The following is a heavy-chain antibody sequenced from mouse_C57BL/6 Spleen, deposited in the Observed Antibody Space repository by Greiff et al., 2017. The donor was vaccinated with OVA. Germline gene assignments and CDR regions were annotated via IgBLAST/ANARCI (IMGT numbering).Heavy chain of an antibody. Sequence: VKLMESGAELVKPGASVKMSCKASGYTFTTYPIEWMKQNHGKSLEWIGNFHPYNDDTKYNEKFKGKATLTVEKSSSTVYLELSRLTSDDSAVYYCARSNYAFYYAMDYWGQGTSVTVSS. CDR3: ARSNYAFYYAMDY. J-gene: IGHJ4*01. V-gene: IGHV1-47*01. CDR1: GYTFTTYP. D-gene: IGHD2-5*01. CDR2: FHPYNDDT.